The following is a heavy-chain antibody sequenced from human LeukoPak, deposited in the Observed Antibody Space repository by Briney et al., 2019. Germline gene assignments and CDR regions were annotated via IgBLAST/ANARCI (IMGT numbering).Heavy chain of an antibody. D-gene: IGHD6-13*01. J-gene: IGHJ3*02. CDR2: ISYDGSNK. CDR1: GFTFSSYA. Sequence: GGSLRLSCAASGFTFSSYAMHWVRQAPGKGLEGVAVISYDGSNKYYADSVTGRFTISRDNSKNTPYLQMNSLRAEDTAVYYCARDRDGSSWYGDAFDIWGQGTMVTVSS. V-gene: IGHV3-30*04. CDR3: ARDRDGSSWYGDAFDI.